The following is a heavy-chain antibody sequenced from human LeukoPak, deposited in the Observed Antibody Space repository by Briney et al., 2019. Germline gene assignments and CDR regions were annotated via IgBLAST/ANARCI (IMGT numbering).Heavy chain of an antibody. CDR2: IYYSGST. V-gene: IGHV4-59*01. J-gene: IGHJ6*02. D-gene: IGHD3-22*01. CDR1: GGSISSYY. CDR3: AREGYYDSSGYSYYYGMDV. Sequence: SETLSLTCTVSGGSISSYYWSWIRQPAGKGLEWIGYIYYSGSTNYNPSLKSRVTISVDTSKNQFSLKLSSVTAADTAVYYCAREGYYDSSGYSYYYGMDVWGQGTTVTVSS.